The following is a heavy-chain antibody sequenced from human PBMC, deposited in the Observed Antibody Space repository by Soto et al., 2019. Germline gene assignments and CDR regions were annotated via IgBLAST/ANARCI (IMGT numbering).Heavy chain of an antibody. CDR1: GYTFTSYY. J-gene: IGHJ6*02. CDR3: ARDLRTMHYYYGMDV. Sequence: ASVKVSCKASGYTFTSYYMHWVRQTPGQGLEWMGIINPSGGSTSYAQKFQGRVTMTRDTSTSTVYMELSSLRSEDTAVYYCARDLRTMHYYYGMDVWGQGTTVTVSS. V-gene: IGHV1-46*01. CDR2: INPSGGST. D-gene: IGHD1-7*01.